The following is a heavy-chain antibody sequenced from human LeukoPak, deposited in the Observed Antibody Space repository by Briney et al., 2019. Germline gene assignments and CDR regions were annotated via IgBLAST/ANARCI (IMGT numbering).Heavy chain of an antibody. CDR1: GYTFTSYD. CDR2: MNPNSGNT. CDR3: AKDRIAVAGILIDAFDI. V-gene: IGHV1-8*01. D-gene: IGHD6-19*01. Sequence: GASVKVSCKASGYTFTSYDINWVRQATGHGLEWMGWMNPNSGNTGYAQKFQGRVTMTRNTSISTAYMELSSLRSEDTAVYYCAKDRIAVAGILIDAFDIWGQGTMVTVSS. J-gene: IGHJ3*02.